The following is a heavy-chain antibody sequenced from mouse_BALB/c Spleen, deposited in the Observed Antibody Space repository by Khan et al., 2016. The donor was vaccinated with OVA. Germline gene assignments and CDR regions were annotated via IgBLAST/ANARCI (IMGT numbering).Heavy chain of an antibody. CDR3: ARDGACYRSDGWFSY. CDR2: INPSNGYT. CDR1: GYTFTTYT. D-gene: IGHD2-14*01. Sequence: QVQLKQSGAELARPGASVKMSCKASGYTFTTYTMHWVKQRPGQGLEWIGYINPSNGYTNYNQKFKDKSTLTADKSSSTAYMQLSSLTSDYSAVYYGARDGACYRSDGWFSYWGQGTLVTVSA. V-gene: IGHV1-4*01. J-gene: IGHJ3*01.